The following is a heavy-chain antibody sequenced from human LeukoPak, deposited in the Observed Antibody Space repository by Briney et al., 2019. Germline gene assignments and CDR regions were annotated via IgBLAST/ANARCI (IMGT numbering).Heavy chain of an antibody. J-gene: IGHJ4*02. Sequence: GSLRLSCAASGFTFSSYSMNWVRQAPGKGLEWVSSISSSSSYIYYADSVKGRFTISRDNAKNLLYLQMNSLRAEDTAVYYCARDLRALRLSIAVPDYWGQGTLVTASS. CDR3: ARDLRALRLSIAVPDY. D-gene: IGHD6-19*01. CDR2: ISSSSSYI. CDR1: GFTFSSYS. V-gene: IGHV3-21*01.